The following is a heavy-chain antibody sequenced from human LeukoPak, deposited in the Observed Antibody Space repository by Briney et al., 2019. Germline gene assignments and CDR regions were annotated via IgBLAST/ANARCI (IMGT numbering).Heavy chain of an antibody. CDR1: GYTLTELS. J-gene: IGHJ4*02. Sequence: ASVKVSCKVSGYTLTELSMHWVRQAPGQGLEWMGIINPSGGSTSYAQKFQGRVTMTRDTSTSTVYMELSSLRSEDTAVYYCARDIWLLGRDGYNYSDYWGQGTLVTVSS. V-gene: IGHV1-46*03. D-gene: IGHD5-24*01. CDR3: ARDIWLLGRDGYNYSDY. CDR2: INPSGGST.